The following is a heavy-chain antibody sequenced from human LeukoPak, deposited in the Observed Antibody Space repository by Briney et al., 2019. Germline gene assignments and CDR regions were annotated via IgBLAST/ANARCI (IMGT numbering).Heavy chain of an antibody. Sequence: SETLSLTCTVSGASMSSYYWNWIRQPPGKGLEWIGYVFYTGSTNYNPSLKGRVTISIDMSKNQFSLNLSSSTAAGTAVYYCAGDDKDAFDIWGQGTMVTVSS. V-gene: IGHV4-59*01. CDR2: VFYTGST. D-gene: IGHD3-22*01. CDR3: AGDDKDAFDI. J-gene: IGHJ3*02. CDR1: GASMSSYY.